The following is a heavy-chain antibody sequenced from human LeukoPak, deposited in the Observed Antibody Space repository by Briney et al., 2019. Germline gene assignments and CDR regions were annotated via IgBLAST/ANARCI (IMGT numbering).Heavy chain of an antibody. CDR3: VLAPNSNWFDF. Sequence: SETLSLTCSVSGDSISDFYWNWIRQSPEKGLEWIGNIHYSGSSVYNPSLRSRVSMSIDRSLKQFFLKLTSATAADTALYYCVLAPNSNWFDFWGQGILVTVSS. CDR2: IHYSGSS. V-gene: IGHV4-59*08. CDR1: GDSISDFY. D-gene: IGHD2-15*01. J-gene: IGHJ4*02.